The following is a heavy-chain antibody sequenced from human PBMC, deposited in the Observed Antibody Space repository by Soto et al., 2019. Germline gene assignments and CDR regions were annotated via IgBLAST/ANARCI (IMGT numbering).Heavy chain of an antibody. CDR1: GGNFSSYT. V-gene: IGHV1-69*02. J-gene: IGHJ3*02. CDR3: AKGIVGATAI. Sequence: VPLVQSGAELKKPGSSEKVSCKASGGNFSSYTISWVLQAPGQGLEWMGRIIPILGIANYAQKFQGRVTITADKATSTAYMELSSLRSEDTAVYYCAKGIVGATAIWGHVTMFTVSS. D-gene: IGHD1-26*01. CDR2: IIPILGIA.